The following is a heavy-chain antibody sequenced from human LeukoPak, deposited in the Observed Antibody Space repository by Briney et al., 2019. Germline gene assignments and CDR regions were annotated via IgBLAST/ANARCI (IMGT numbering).Heavy chain of an antibody. Sequence: GGSLRLSCAASGFTFSTYSMNWVRQAPGKGLEWVSFISSTSDYIYYADSVKGRFTISRDNAKNSLYLQMNTLRAEDTAVYYCARDGVVAATPAYYWGQGTLVTVSS. CDR2: ISSTSDYI. J-gene: IGHJ4*02. D-gene: IGHD2-15*01. V-gene: IGHV3-21*01. CDR1: GFTFSTYS. CDR3: ARDGVVAATPAYY.